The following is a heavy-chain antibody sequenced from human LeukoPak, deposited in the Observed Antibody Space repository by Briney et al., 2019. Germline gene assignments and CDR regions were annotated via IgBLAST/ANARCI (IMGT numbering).Heavy chain of an antibody. J-gene: IGHJ4*02. CDR1: GFTSSSYA. Sequence: PGRSLRLSCAASGFTSSSYAMHWVRQAPGKGLEWVAVISYDGSNKYYADSVKGRFTISRDNSKNTLYLQMNSLRAEDTAVYYCARGVAATYGFPYYFDYWGQGTLVTVSS. CDR2: ISYDGSNK. D-gene: IGHD2-15*01. V-gene: IGHV3-30*04. CDR3: ARGVAATYGFPYYFDY.